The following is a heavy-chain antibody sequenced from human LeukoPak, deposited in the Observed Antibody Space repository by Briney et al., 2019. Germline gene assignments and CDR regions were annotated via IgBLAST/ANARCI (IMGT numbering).Heavy chain of an antibody. CDR2: IYYSGST. CDR1: GGSVSSGRYY. D-gene: IGHD6-13*01. V-gene: IGHV4-61*01. J-gene: IGHJ4*02. CDR3: ARGAGYSSSNDY. Sequence: SETLSLTCTVSGGSVSSGRYYWSWIRQPRGKGLEWIGYIYYSGSTNYNPSLNSRVTISVDTSKNQFSLKLSSVTAADTAVYYCARGAGYSSSNDYWGQGTLVTVSS.